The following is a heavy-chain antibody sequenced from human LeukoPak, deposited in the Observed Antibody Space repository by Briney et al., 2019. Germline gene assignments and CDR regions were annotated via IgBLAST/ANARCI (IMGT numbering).Heavy chain of an antibody. CDR2: INHSGST. V-gene: IGHV4-34*01. CDR1: GGSFSGYY. D-gene: IGHD3-16*02. Sequence: PSETLSLTCAVYGGSFSGYYWGWIRQPPGKGLEWIGEINHSGSTNYNPSLKSRVTISVDTSKNQFSLKLSSVTAADTAVYYCARGRSDYVWGSYRRFDYWGQGNLVTVSS. CDR3: ARGRSDYVWGSYRRFDY. J-gene: IGHJ4*02.